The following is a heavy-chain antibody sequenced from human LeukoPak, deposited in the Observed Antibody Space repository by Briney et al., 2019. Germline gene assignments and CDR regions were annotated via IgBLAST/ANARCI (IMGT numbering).Heavy chain of an antibody. CDR2: IYHSGST. J-gene: IGHJ1*01. CDR3: ARAAAIVRYFHN. V-gene: IGHV4-38-2*02. CDR1: GYSISSGYY. Sequence: PSETLSLTCTVSGYSISSGYYWGWIRQPPGKGLEWIGSIYHSGSTYYNPSLKSRVTISVDTSKNQFSLKLSSVTAADTAVYYCARAAAIVRYFHNWGQGTLVTVSS. D-gene: IGHD2-21*01.